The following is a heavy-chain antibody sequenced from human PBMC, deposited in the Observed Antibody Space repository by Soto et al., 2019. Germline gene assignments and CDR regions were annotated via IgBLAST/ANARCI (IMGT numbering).Heavy chain of an antibody. V-gene: IGHV3-33*01. CDR1: GSTFGSYG. CDR3: ARDPERSGYDILTGYYWSYYYYGMDV. CDR2: IWYDGSNK. J-gene: IGHJ6*02. Sequence: PGGSLRLSCAASGSTFGSYGMHWVRQAPGKGLEWVAVIWYDGSNKYYADSVKGRFTVSRDNSKNTLYLQMNSLRAEDTAVYYCARDPERSGYDILTGYYWSYYYYGMDVWGQGTTVTVSS. D-gene: IGHD3-9*01.